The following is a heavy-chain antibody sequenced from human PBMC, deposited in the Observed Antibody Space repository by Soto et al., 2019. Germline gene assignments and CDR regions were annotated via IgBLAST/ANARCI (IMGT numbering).Heavy chain of an antibody. CDR2: ISAYNGNT. V-gene: IGHV1-18*04. Sequence: QVQLVQSGAEVKKPGASVKVSCKASGYTFTSYGISWVRQAPGQGLEWMGWISAYNGNTNYAQKLQGRVTMTTDTATSTAYMELRSLRSDDTAVYYCARDLAVAGTGSPYYGMDVWGQGTTVTVS. D-gene: IGHD6-19*01. CDR1: GYTFTSYG. CDR3: ARDLAVAGTGSPYYGMDV. J-gene: IGHJ6*02.